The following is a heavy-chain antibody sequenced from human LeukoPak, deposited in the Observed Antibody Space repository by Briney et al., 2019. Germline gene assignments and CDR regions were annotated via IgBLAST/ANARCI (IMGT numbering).Heavy chain of an antibody. CDR3: AKDLSSGYTILDY. D-gene: IGHD3-22*01. CDR2: IQSDGRNQ. J-gene: IGHJ4*02. Sequence: QPGGSLRLSCTASGFTFRSYGMHWVRQAPGKGLEWLAFIQSDGRNQYYADSVKGQFTISRDNSKNTLYLQMNSLRAEDTAVYYCAKDLSSGYTILDYWGQGTLVTVSS. V-gene: IGHV3-30*02. CDR1: GFTFRSYG.